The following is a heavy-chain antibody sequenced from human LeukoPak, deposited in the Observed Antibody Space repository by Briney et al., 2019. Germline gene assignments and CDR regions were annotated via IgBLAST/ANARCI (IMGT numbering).Heavy chain of an antibody. CDR1: GFTFSSYG. J-gene: IGHJ4*02. CDR2: ISYDGSNQ. D-gene: IGHD6-19*01. Sequence: GGSLRPSCAASGFTFSSYGMHWVRQAPGKGLEWMAVISYDGSNQYYADSVKGRFSISRDNAKNTVYLQMNSLGAEDTAVYYCAKGEQYSSAWYHSSGDYWGQGTLVTVSS. CDR3: AKGEQYSSAWYHSSGDY. V-gene: IGHV3-30*18.